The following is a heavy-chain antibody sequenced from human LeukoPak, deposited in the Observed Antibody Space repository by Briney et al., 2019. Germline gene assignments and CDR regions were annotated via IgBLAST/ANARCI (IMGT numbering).Heavy chain of an antibody. Sequence: GGSLRLSCAASGFTFSSYWMSWVRQAPGKGLEWVAVISSDGSVKYYADSVKGRFTISRDNSKNTLHLQMNSLRAEDTALYYSAREDYEGNSLGDLQHWGQGTPVTVSA. CDR1: GFTFSSYW. CDR2: ISSDGSVK. D-gene: IGHD3-10*01. J-gene: IGHJ1*01. V-gene: IGHV3-30*03. CDR3: AREDYEGNSLGDLQH.